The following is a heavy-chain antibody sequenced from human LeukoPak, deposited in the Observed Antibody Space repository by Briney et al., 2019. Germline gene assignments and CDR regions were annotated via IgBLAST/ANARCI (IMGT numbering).Heavy chain of an antibody. CDR3: ARGSGSYRLAQSFDY. Sequence: PSGTLSLTCAVSGGSISSSNWWSWVRQPPGKGLEWIGEIYHSGSTNYNPSLKSRVTISVDKSKNQFSLKLSSVTAADTAVYYCARGSGSYRLAQSFDYWGQGTLVTVSS. J-gene: IGHJ4*02. CDR1: GGSISSSNW. D-gene: IGHD1-26*01. CDR2: IYHSGST. V-gene: IGHV4-4*02.